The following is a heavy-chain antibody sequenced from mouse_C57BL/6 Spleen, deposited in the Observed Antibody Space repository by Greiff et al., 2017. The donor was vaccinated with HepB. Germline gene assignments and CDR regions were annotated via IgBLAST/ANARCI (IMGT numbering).Heavy chain of an antibody. CDR3: AREYYGISPYWYFDV. Sequence: EVQGVESGGGLVKPGGSLKLSCAASGFTFSDYGMHWVRQAPEKGLEWVAYISSGSSTIYYADTVKGRFTISRDNAKNTLFLQMTSLRSEYTAMYSCAREYYGISPYWYFDVWGTGTTVTVSS. CDR1: GFTFSDYG. V-gene: IGHV5-17*01. J-gene: IGHJ1*03. CDR2: ISSGSSTI. D-gene: IGHD1-1*01.